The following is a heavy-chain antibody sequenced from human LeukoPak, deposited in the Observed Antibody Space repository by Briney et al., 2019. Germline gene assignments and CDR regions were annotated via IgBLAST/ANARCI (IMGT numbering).Heavy chain of an antibody. V-gene: IGHV3-48*01. J-gene: IGHJ4*02. Sequence: PGGSLRLSCAASGFTFSSYSMNWVRQAPGKGLEWVSYISSSSSTIYYADSVKGRFTISRDNSKNTLYLQMNSLRAEDTAVYYCAKEETPIRYFDWLPNPYYFDYWGQGTLVTVSS. CDR1: GFTFSSYS. CDR2: ISSSSSTI. D-gene: IGHD3-9*01. CDR3: AKEETPIRYFDWLPNPYYFDY.